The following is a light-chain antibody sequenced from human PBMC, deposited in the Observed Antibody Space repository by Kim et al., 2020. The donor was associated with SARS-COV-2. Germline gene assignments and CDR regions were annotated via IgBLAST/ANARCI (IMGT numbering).Light chain of an antibody. CDR1: NVGSRS. V-gene: IGLV3-21*01. J-gene: IGLJ1*01. Sequence: APGKTASITCGGNNVGSRSVHWYQQKPGQAPVLVIYYDSERPSGIPERFSGSNSGNTATLTISRVEAGDEADYYCQVWDTSTDHYVFGIGTKVTVL. CDR3: QVWDTSTDHYV. CDR2: YDS.